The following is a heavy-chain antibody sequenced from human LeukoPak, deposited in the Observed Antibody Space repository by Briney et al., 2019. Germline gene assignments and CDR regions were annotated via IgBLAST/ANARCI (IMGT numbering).Heavy chain of an antibody. V-gene: IGHV3-30-3*01. J-gene: IGHJ6*02. CDR3: ARRGPLYYCGMDV. CDR1: GFTFSSYA. CDR2: ISYDGSNK. Sequence: GGSLRLSCAASGFTFSSYAMHWVRQAPGKGLEWVAVISYDGSNKYYADSVKGRFTISRDNSKNTLYLQMNSLRAEDTAVYYCARRGPLYYCGMDVWGQGTTVTVSS.